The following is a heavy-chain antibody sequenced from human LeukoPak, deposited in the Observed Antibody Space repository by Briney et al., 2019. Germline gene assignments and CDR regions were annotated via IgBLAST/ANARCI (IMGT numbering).Heavy chain of an antibody. J-gene: IGHJ5*02. V-gene: IGHV6-1*01. CDR2: TYYRSTWYN. Sequence: SQTLSLTCAISGDSVSSNSVTWNWIRQSPSRGLEWLGRTYYRSTWYNDYAVSVRGRITVNPDTSKNQFSLHLNSVTPEDTAVYYCARRQTQYDCFDPWGQGILVTVSS. D-gene: IGHD2-2*01. CDR1: GDSVSSNSVT. CDR3: ARRQTQYDCFDP.